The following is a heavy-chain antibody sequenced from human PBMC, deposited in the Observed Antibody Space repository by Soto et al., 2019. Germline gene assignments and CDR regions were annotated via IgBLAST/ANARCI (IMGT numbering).Heavy chain of an antibody. CDR1: GFTFSTYA. D-gene: IGHD1-26*01. J-gene: IGHJ4*02. Sequence: GGSLRLSCAASGFTFSTYAMAWVRQAPGKGLVWVSRVNSDGHDTVYADSVKGRFTLSRDNAKNTVFLQMSSLRAEDTAVYYCARGRENYSYFDYWGQGIVVTSPQ. CDR3: ARGRENYSYFDY. V-gene: IGHV3-74*01. CDR2: VNSDGHDT.